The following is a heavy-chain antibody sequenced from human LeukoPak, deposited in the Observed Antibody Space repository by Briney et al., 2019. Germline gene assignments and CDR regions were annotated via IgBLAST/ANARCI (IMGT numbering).Heavy chain of an antibody. J-gene: IGHJ4*02. CDR3: AKDHRDGYIIFFDY. CDR1: GFTFSNYA. V-gene: IGHV3-23*01. Sequence: GGSLRLSCAASGFTFSNYAMSWVRQAPGKGLEWVSAISGSGGSTYYADSVKGRLTISRDNSKNTLYLQMNSLRAEDTAVYYCAKDHRDGYIIFFDYWGQGTLVTVSS. D-gene: IGHD5-24*01. CDR2: ISGSGGST.